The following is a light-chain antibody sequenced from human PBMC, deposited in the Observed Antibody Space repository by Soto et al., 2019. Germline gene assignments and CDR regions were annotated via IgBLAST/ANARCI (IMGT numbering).Light chain of an antibody. Sequence: DVVLTQSPDSLALSLGEMATITCKTTQSALFRASNKNYIAWYQRRPGQPLKLLFYWASNRASGVPGRFSVSQSGTDLINTTSIQHLDDAVLYYRQQYLCSPLYAFAQGT. CDR3: QQYLCSPLYA. CDR1: QSALFRASNKNY. J-gene: IGKJ2*01. CDR2: WAS. V-gene: IGKV4-1*01.